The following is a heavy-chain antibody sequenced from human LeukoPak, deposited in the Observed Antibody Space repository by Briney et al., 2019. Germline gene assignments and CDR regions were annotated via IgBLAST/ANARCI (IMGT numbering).Heavy chain of an antibody. D-gene: IGHD5-18*01. CDR3: AKDPGYIYASYGMDV. CDR2: ISGSGGST. CDR1: GFTFSSYA. Sequence: GGSLRLSCAASGFTFSSYAMSWVRQAPGKGLEWVSAISGSGGSTYYADSVKGRFTLSRDNSKNTLYLQMISLRAEDTVVYYCAKDPGYIYASYGMDVWGQGTTVTVSS. V-gene: IGHV3-23*01. J-gene: IGHJ6*02.